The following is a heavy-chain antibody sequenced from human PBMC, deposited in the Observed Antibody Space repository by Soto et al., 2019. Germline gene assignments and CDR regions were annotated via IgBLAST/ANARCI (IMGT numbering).Heavy chain of an antibody. Sequence: PSETLSLTCTVSGGSISSYYWSWIRQPPGKGLEWIGYIYYSGSTYYNPSLKSRVTISVDTSKNQFSLKLSSVTAADTAVYYCARDRVDGYNPPGAFDIWGQGTMVTVS. J-gene: IGHJ3*02. CDR1: GGSISSYY. D-gene: IGHD5-12*01. CDR2: IYYSGST. V-gene: IGHV4-59*12. CDR3: ARDRVDGYNPPGAFDI.